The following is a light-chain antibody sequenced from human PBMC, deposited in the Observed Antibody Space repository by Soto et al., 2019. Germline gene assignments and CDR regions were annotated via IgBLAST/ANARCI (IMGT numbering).Light chain of an antibody. CDR2: DAS. CDR1: QSISSW. Sequence: DIQMTQSPSTLSASVGDRVTITCRASQSISSWLAWYQQKPGKAPKLLIYDASSLESGVPSRSSGSGSGTEFTLTISSLQPDDFATYYCQQYNSYLQGTFGQGTRWIS. CDR3: QQYNSYLQGT. J-gene: IGKJ1*01. V-gene: IGKV1-5*01.